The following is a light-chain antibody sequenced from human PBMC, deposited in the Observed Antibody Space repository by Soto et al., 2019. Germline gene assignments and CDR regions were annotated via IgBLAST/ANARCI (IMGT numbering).Light chain of an antibody. Sequence: DIQMTQSPSSLSASVGDRVTITCRATQSLSKFLNWYQQKPGKAPNLVIYRASNLQSGVPSRFSGSGSGTDFTLTISSLQPEDFATYFCQPSYSTPHTFSQGTRL. CDR1: QSLSKF. V-gene: IGKV1-39*01. J-gene: IGKJ5*01. CDR3: QPSYSTPHT. CDR2: RAS.